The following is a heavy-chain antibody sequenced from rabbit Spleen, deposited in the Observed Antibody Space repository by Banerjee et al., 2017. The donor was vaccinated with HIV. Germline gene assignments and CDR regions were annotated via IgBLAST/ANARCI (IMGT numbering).Heavy chain of an antibody. D-gene: IGHD8-1*01. CDR3: ARATGYGSTSYHPTRLDL. V-gene: IGHV1S47*01. CDR1: GIDFSTYG. CDR2: TYPDYGTR. Sequence: QEQLVESGGGLVTLGGSLKLSCKASGIDFSTYGITWVRQAPGKGLEWIAYTYPDYGTRDYASWVNGRFTISLDNAQNTVDLKMTSLTAADTATYFCARATGYGSTSYHPTRLDLWGPGTLVTVS. J-gene: IGHJ3*01.